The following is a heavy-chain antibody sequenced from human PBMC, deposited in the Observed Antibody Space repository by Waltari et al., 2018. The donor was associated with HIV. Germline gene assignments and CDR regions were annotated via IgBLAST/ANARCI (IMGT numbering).Heavy chain of an antibody. CDR1: GLNFATSV. CDR3: ATCNIGSGWYLKSPIRI. V-gene: IGHV3-23*01. Sequence: VQMLESGGDLVQRGGYLSRSCAVSGLNFATSVPGWVRQAPGKGLEWMSAITSSGGRTYYAESVKGRFIISRDNSKKTVTLQLKNLRLGDTAMYYCATCNIGSGWYLKSPIRIWGQGTLVTVS. CDR2: ITSSGGRT. D-gene: IGHD6-19*01. J-gene: IGHJ4*02.